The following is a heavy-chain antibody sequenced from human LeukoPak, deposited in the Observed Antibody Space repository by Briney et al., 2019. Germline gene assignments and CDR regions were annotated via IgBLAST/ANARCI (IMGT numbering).Heavy chain of an antibody. V-gene: IGHV1-46*03. CDR2: INPSGGST. CDR1: GYTFTSYY. J-gene: IGHJ3*02. Sequence: ASVKVSCKASGYTFTSYYMHWVRQAPGQGLKWMGIINPSGGSTSYAQKFQGRVTMTRDTSTSTVYVELSSLRSEDTAVYYCARVGHYDILTGSYDAFDIWGQGTMVTVSS. CDR3: ARVGHYDILTGSYDAFDI. D-gene: IGHD3-9*01.